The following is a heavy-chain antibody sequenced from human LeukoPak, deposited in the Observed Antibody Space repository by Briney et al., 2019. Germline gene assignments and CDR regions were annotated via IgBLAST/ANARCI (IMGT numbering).Heavy chain of an antibody. CDR1: GFTFSSYS. CDR3: ARAVGYCSSTSCYAPFFDY. D-gene: IGHD2-2*01. V-gene: IGHV3-21*01. J-gene: IGHJ4*02. CDR2: ISSRSSYI. Sequence: GGSLRLSCAASGFTFSSYSMNWVRQAPGKGLEWVSSISSRSSYIYYADSVKGRFTISRDNAKNSLYLQMNSLRAEDTAVYYCARAVGYCSSTSCYAPFFDYWGQGTLVTVSS.